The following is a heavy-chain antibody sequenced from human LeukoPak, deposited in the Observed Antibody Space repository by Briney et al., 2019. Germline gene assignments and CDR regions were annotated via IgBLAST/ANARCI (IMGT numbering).Heavy chain of an antibody. J-gene: IGHJ4*02. CDR3: TTLYSGAMDY. V-gene: IGHV3-74*01. CDR1: GFSFNTYW. CDR2: IKTDGSST. Sequence: PGGSLRLSCAASGFSFNTYWMYWVRQVPEKGLVWVSRIKTDGSSTSYADSVKGRFTISRDNAKNTLYLQMNSLGAEDTAVYYCTTLYSGAMDYWGQGTLVTVPS. D-gene: IGHD1-26*01.